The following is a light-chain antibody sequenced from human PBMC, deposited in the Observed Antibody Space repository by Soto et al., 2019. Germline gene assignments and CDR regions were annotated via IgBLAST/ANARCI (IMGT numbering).Light chain of an antibody. J-gene: IGKJ2*01. CDR2: WAS. Sequence: DIVMTQSPESLAVSLGERATINCKSSQSVLYGSNNKDYLAWYQQKPGQPPKLLIHWASTRESVVPDRFSGSASGTDFTLTISRLPAEDAAVYYCQHYYDTRTFGQGTNLEIK. CDR1: QSVLYGSNNKDY. V-gene: IGKV4-1*01. CDR3: QHYYDTRT.